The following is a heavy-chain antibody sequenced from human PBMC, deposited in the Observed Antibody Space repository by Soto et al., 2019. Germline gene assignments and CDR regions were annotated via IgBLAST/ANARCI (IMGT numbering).Heavy chain of an antibody. CDR2: ISHSGST. CDR1: GGSISSGNYY. J-gene: IGHJ4*02. Sequence: QVQLQESGPGLVKPSQTLSLTCTVSGGSISSGNYYWSWIRQPPGKGLEWIGFISHSGSTYYNAYLQSRFTISVDTSKNPFSLNLSFVTAADTAVYYCATMGTPATGLYYFDYWGQGTLVTVSS. D-gene: IGHD1-7*01. CDR3: ATMGTPATGLYYFDY. V-gene: IGHV4-30-4*01.